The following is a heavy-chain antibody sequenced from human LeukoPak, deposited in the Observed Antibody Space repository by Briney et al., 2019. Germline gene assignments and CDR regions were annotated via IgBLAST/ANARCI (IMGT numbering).Heavy chain of an antibody. CDR3: AISYYDFWSGYYYFDY. CDR2: IIPIFGTA. V-gene: IGHV1-69*13. D-gene: IGHD3-3*01. CDR1: GGTFSSYA. J-gene: IGHJ4*02. Sequence: SVKVSCKASGGTFSSYAISWVRQAPGQGLEWMGGIIPIFGTANYAQKSQGRVTITADESTSTAYMELSSLRSEDTAVYYCAISYYDFWSGYYYFDYWGQGTLVTVSS.